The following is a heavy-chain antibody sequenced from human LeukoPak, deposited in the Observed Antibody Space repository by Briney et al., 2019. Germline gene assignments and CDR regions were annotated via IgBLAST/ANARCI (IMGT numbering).Heavy chain of an antibody. D-gene: IGHD6-19*01. Sequence: GGSLRLSCAASGFTFSSYAMSWVRQAPGKGLEWVSAISGSGGSTYYADSVKGRFTISRDNSKNTLYLQMNSLRAEDTAVNYCAKGGSGWYLGFDYWGQGTLVTVSS. V-gene: IGHV3-23*01. CDR3: AKGGSGWYLGFDY. CDR1: GFTFSSYA. J-gene: IGHJ4*02. CDR2: ISGSGGST.